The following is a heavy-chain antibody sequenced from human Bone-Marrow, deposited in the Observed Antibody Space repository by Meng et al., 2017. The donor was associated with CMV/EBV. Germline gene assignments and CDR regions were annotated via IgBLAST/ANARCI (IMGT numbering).Heavy chain of an antibody. D-gene: IGHD4-17*01. CDR2: IYYSGST. Sequence: SETLSLTCTVSGGSVSSGSYYWSWIRQPPGKGLEWIGYIYYSGSTNYNPSLKSRVTISVDTSKNQFSLKLSSVTAADTAVYYCARGGLRLGDWGQGTLVTVSS. CDR3: ARGGLRLGD. V-gene: IGHV4-61*01. J-gene: IGHJ4*02. CDR1: GGSVSSGSYY.